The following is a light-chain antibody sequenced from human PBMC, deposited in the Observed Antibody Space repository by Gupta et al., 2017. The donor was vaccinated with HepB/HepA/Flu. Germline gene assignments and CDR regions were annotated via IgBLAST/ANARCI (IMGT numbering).Light chain of an antibody. V-gene: IGLV1-36*01. CDR1: SSNIGNNG. CDR3: AAWDDSLNGVL. J-gene: IGLJ2*01. Sequence: QSVLTQPPSVSEAPRQRVTISCSGGSSNIGNNGVSWYQQFPGKAPKVLIYYDDRPASGVSDRFSGSKSGTSASLAISGLQSDDEAEYYCAAWDDSLNGVLFGGGTKLTVL. CDR2: YDD.